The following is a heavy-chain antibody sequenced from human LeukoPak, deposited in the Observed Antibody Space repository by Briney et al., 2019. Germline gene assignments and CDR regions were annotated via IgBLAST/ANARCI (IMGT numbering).Heavy chain of an antibody. D-gene: IGHD6-13*01. CDR1: GFTFSSYA. J-gene: IGHJ6*02. Sequence: GGSLRLSCAASGFTFSSYAMHWVRQAPGKGLEWVVVISYDGSNKYYADSVKGRFTISRDNSKNTLYLQMNSLRAEDTAVYYCARGPVAGPTPYYYYYGMDVWGQGTTVTVSS. V-gene: IGHV3-30-3*01. CDR2: ISYDGSNK. CDR3: ARGPVAGPTPYYYYYGMDV.